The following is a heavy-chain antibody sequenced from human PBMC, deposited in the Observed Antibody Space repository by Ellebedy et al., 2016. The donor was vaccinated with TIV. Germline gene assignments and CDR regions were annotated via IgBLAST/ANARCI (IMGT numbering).Heavy chain of an antibody. V-gene: IGHV3-7*03. CDR1: GFTFSSYW. CDR3: ARVDGILNGAGLGGRGDS. CDR2: IKEDGSEK. J-gene: IGHJ4*02. Sequence: PGGSLRLSCAASGFTFSSYWMSWVRQAPGKGLEWVANIKEDGSEKYYVDSVKGRFTISRDNAKNSLYLQMNSLRAEDTAVYYCARVDGILNGAGLGGRGDSWGQGTPVTVSS. D-gene: IGHD2-15*01.